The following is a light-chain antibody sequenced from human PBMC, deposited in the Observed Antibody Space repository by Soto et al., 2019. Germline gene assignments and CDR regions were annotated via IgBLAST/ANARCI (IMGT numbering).Light chain of an antibody. CDR1: SSDVGGSNF. V-gene: IGLV2-14*01. CDR2: DVA. CDR3: VSYTSSTTYV. J-gene: IGLJ1*01. Sequence: QSVLTQPASVSDSPGQSITISCTGTSSDVGGSNFVSWYQQHPGKPPKLIIYDVANRPSGVSNRFSGSKSGSTASLIISRLKTEDEADYYCVSYTSSTTYVFGTGTKV.